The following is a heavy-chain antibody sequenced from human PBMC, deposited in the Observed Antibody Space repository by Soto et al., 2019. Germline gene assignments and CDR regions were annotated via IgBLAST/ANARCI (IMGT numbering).Heavy chain of an antibody. Sequence: PSETLSLTCAVSGYSISSGYYWGWIRQPPGKGLEWIGSIYHSGSTYYNPSLKSRVTISVDTSKNQFSLKLSSVTAADTAVYYCGGAARPGDYYGMDVWGQGTTVTVS. J-gene: IGHJ6*02. D-gene: IGHD6-6*01. V-gene: IGHV4-38-2*01. CDR3: GGAARPGDYYGMDV. CDR2: IYHSGST. CDR1: GYSISSGYY.